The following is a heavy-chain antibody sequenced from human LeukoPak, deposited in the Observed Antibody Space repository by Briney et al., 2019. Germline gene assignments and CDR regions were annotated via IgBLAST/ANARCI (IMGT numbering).Heavy chain of an antibody. CDR3: GRTSDRWELPRL. J-gene: IGHJ4*02. CDR2: INHSGST. D-gene: IGHD1-26*01. V-gene: IGHV4-34*01. Sequence: SETLSLTCAVYGGSFSGYYWSWIRQPPGKGLEWIGEINHSGSTYYNPSLRSRAIISIDTSKNQFFLKLTSMTAADTAVYYCGRTSDRWELPRLWGQGTLVTVSS. CDR1: GGSFSGYY.